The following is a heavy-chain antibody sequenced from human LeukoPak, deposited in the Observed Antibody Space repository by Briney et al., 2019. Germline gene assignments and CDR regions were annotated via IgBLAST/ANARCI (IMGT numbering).Heavy chain of an antibody. D-gene: IGHD2-8*01. V-gene: IGHV4-34*01. J-gene: IGHJ4*02. Sequence: SETLSLTCAVYGGSFSGYYWSWLRQPPGKGLEWIGEINHSGSTNYNPSLKSRVTISVHTSKNQFSLKLSSVTAADTAVYYCASARCMLYRGCGCFDYWGQGTMVTVSS. CDR1: GGSFSGYY. CDR3: ASARCMLYRGCGCFDY. CDR2: INHSGST.